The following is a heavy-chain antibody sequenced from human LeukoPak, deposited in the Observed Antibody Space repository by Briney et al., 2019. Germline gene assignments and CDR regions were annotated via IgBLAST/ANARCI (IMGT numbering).Heavy chain of an antibody. Sequence: GGSLRLSCAASGFTVSSNYMSWVRQAPGKGLEWVSVISGSGDSTYSDSVKGRFTISRDNSKNTLHLQMSSLRAEDTALYYCVKDRCDRTTCPEVWGQGTLVTVSS. CDR1: GFTVSSNY. J-gene: IGHJ4*02. D-gene: IGHD2-2*01. CDR3: VKDRCDRTTCPEV. V-gene: IGHV3-23*01. CDR2: ISGSGDST.